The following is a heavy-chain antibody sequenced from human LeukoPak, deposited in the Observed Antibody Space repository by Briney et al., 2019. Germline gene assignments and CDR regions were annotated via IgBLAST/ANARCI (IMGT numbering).Heavy chain of an antibody. CDR1: GYIFTGYY. D-gene: IGHD5-24*01. CDR3: SRSADGYNYEPWFEP. Sequence: ASVKVSCKASGYIFTGYYMHWVRQAPGQGLEWMGWINPKSGGTNFAQKFQGRVTMTRDTSISAAYMELSRVRSDDTAMYYCSRSADGYNYEPWFEPWGQGTLVTVSS. CDR2: INPKSGGT. J-gene: IGHJ5*02. V-gene: IGHV1-2*02.